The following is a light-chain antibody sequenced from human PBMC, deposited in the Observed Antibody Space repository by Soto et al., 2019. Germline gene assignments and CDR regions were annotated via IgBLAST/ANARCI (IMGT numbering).Light chain of an antibody. CDR2: GNI. CDR3: QSYDSGLSGVV. CDR1: SSNIGSHYD. Sequence: QSVLTQPTAVSGAPGQRVTISCSGSSSNIGSHYDVHWYQQIPGTAPKLLIYGNINRPSGVPDRFSGSRSDTSASLAITGLQAADEADYYCQSYDSGLSGVVFGGGTKLTVL. J-gene: IGLJ3*02. V-gene: IGLV1-40*01.